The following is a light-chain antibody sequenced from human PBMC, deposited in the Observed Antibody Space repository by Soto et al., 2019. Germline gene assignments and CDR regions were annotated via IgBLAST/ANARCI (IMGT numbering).Light chain of an antibody. CDR2: DVT. Sequence: QSVLTQSPSASGSPGQSVTISCPGTSSDIGGYNSVSWYQQHPGKAPKVMIYDVTKRPSGVPDRFSGSKSGNTASLTVSALQAEDEADYYCSSFTYGNSLVFGTGTKVTVL. CDR3: SSFTYGNSLV. CDR1: SSDIGGYNS. J-gene: IGLJ1*01. V-gene: IGLV2-8*01.